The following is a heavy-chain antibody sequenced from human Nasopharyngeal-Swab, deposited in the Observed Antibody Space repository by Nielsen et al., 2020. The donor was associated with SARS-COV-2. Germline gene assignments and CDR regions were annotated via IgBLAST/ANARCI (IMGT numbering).Heavy chain of an antibody. CDR2: INESGGI. J-gene: IGHJ2*01. D-gene: IGHD6-13*01. CDR3: ARRNRLAAPGAHFDL. Sequence: SETLSLTCAASGGSLSGHYWTWIRQSPGKGLEWIGKINESGGINYSPSLKSRLTISVDTSKKHFSLKLASVTAADTAFYYCARRNRLAAPGAHFDLWGRDTLVTVSS. CDR1: GGSLSGHY. V-gene: IGHV4-34*01.